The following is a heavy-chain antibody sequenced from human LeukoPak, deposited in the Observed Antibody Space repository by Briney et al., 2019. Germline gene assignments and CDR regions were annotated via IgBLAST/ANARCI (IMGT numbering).Heavy chain of an antibody. CDR1: GGSISSYY. CDR2: IYTSGST. D-gene: IGHD1-26*01. Sequence: SETLSLTCTVSGGSISSYYWSWIRQPAGKGLEWIGRIYTSGSTNYNPSLKSRVTISVDTSKNQFSLKLSSVTAADTAVYYCARGGGSGSYYPYYYDYWGQGTLVTVSS. J-gene: IGHJ4*02. CDR3: ARGGGSGSYYPYYYDY. V-gene: IGHV4-4*07.